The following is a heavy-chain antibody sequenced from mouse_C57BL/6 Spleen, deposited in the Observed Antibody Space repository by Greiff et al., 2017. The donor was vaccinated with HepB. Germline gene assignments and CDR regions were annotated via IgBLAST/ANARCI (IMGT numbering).Heavy chain of an antibody. Sequence: VQLQQPGAELVMPGASVKLSCKASGYTFTSYWMHWVKQRPGQGLEWIGEIDPSDSYTNYNQKFKGKSTLTVDKSSSTAYMQLSSLTSEDSAVYYCARSGGSSSWFAYWGQGTLVTVSA. J-gene: IGHJ3*01. D-gene: IGHD1-1*01. CDR2: IDPSDSYT. CDR3: ARSGGSSSWFAY. V-gene: IGHV1-69*01. CDR1: GYTFTSYW.